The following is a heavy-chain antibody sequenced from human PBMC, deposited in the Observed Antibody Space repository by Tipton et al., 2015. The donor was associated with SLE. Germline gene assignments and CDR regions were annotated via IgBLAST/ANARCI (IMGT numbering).Heavy chain of an antibody. V-gene: IGHV4-39*07. CDR2: VYYSGST. Sequence: TLSLTCTVSGASISSSSYYWVWFRQPPGKGLEWTGSVYYSGSTSYNPSLKSRVTISIDTSKRQFSLQLSSVTAADTAVYYCARELDTFDIWGQGTTVTVSS. CDR3: ARELDTFDI. J-gene: IGHJ3*02. CDR1: GASISSSSYY.